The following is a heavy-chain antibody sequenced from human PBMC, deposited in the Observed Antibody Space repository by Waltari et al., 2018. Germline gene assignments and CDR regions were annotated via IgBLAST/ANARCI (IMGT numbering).Heavy chain of an antibody. CDR2: ISYDGSNK. V-gene: IGHV3-30*01. D-gene: IGHD6-13*01. J-gene: IGHJ2*01. CDR1: GFTLRSHS. Sequence: VPLVGSWGGLVQPGRFLQPPCAASGFTLRSHSIPWVRPAPGQGLEGVAVISYDGSNKYYADSVKGRFTISRDNSKNTLYLQMNSLRAEDTAVYYCARDEQQWYFDLWGRGTLVIVSS. CDR3: ARDEQQWYFDL.